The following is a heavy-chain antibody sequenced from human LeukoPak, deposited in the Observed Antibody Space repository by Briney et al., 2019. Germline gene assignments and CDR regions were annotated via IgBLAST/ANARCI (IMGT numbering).Heavy chain of an antibody. CDR1: GVSISSGGYY. J-gene: IGHJ3*02. CDR2: IYYSGST. D-gene: IGHD1-7*01. V-gene: IGHV4-31*03. Sequence: SETLSLTCTVSGVSISSGGYYWSWIRQHPGKGLAWIGYIYYSGSTYYNPSLKSRVTISVDTSKNQFSLKLSSVTAADTAVYYCAGITGTWFFAFDIWGQGTMVTVSS. CDR3: AGITGTWFFAFDI.